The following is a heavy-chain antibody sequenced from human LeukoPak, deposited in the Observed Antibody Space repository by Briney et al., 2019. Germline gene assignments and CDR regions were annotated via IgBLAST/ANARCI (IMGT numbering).Heavy chain of an antibody. Sequence: PGGSLRLSCAASGFTFSYYAMRWVRQAPGKGLEWVSAISGSGDSTYYADSVKGRFTISRDSSKNTLYLQMNNLRAEDTAVYYCAREIEGGVTGSDYWGQGTLVTVSS. CDR3: AREIEGGVTGSDY. V-gene: IGHV3-23*01. CDR1: GFTFSYYA. J-gene: IGHJ4*02. CDR2: ISGSGDST. D-gene: IGHD1-26*01.